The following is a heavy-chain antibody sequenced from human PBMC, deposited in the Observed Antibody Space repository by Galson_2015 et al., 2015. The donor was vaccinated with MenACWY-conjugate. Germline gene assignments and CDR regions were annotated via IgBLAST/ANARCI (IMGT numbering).Heavy chain of an antibody. CDR3: AVDGGVDY. CDR1: GFAFSDST. V-gene: IGHV3-73*01. Sequence: SLRLSCAASGFAFSDSTIHWVRQASGKGLEWVGRIRSEANSYATTFAASVKGRFTISRDDSKNTAYLQMNSLRPEDTALYYCAVDGGVDYWGQGTQVTVSS. D-gene: IGHD4-23*01. J-gene: IGHJ4*02. CDR2: IRSEANSYAT.